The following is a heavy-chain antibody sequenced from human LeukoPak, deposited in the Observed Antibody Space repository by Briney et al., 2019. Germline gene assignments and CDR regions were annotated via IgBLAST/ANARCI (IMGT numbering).Heavy chain of an antibody. CDR1: GYTFTSYD. D-gene: IGHD3-9*01. CDR2: MNPNSGNT. Sequence: ASVKVSCKASGYTFTSYDINWVRQATGQGLEWMGWMNPNSGNTGYAQKFQGRVTMTRDTSISTAYMELSRLRSDDTAVYYCAREWGLTGYYGYWGQGTLVTVS. CDR3: AREWGLTGYYGY. V-gene: IGHV1-8*02. J-gene: IGHJ4*02.